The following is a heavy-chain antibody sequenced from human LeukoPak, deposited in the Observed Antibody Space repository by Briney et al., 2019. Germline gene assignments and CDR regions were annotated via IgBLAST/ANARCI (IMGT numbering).Heavy chain of an antibody. CDR1: GGSFSTYY. V-gene: IGHV4-59*12. CDR3: TKSYSDTSARPSH. D-gene: IGHD1-26*01. J-gene: IGHJ4*02. CDR2: VYYSGTT. Sequence: PETLSDTCTVSGGSFSTYYWSWFRQPPGKGLEWIGCVYYSGTTNYNPSLKSRVTISVDTSKNQFSLKLSSVTAADTAIYYCTKSYSDTSARPSHWSQGTLVTVSS.